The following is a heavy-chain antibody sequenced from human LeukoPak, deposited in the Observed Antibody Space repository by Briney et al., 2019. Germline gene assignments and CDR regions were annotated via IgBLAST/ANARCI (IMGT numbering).Heavy chain of an antibody. D-gene: IGHD4/OR15-4a*01. CDR1: GFTFDDYA. J-gene: IGHJ6*02. CDR2: ISWNSGSI. CDR3: AKTGARKYYYYGMDV. Sequence: GGSLRLSCAASGFTFDDYAMHWVRQAPGKGLEWVSGISWNSGSIGYADSVKGRFTISRGNAKNSLYLQMNSLRAEDTALYYCAKTGARKYYYYGMDVWGQGTTVTVSS. V-gene: IGHV3-9*01.